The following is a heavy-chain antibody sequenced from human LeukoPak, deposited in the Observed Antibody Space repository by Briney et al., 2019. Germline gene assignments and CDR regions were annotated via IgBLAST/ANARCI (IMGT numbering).Heavy chain of an antibody. Sequence: SETLSLTCTVSGGSISSSNYYWSWIWQPAGKGLEWIGRIYTSGSTNYNPSLKSRVTISVDTSKNQFSLKLSSVTAADTAVYYCARDIYCSSTSCYQYYYYYMDVWGKGTTVTVSS. V-gene: IGHV4-61*02. CDR1: GGSISSSNYY. J-gene: IGHJ6*03. CDR3: ARDIYCSSTSCYQYYYYYMDV. D-gene: IGHD2-2*01. CDR2: IYTSGST.